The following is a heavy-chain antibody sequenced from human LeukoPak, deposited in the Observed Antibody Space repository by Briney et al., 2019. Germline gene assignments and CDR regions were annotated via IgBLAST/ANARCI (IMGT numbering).Heavy chain of an antibody. CDR3: AKWSSGWYGGDYYYGMDV. J-gene: IGHJ6*02. Sequence: GGSLRLSCAASGFTFDDYAMHWVRQAPGKGLEWVSGISWNSGSIGYADSVKGRFTISRDNAKNSLYLQMNSLRAEDTALYYCAKWSSGWYGGDYYYGMDVWGQGTTVTVSS. V-gene: IGHV3-9*01. CDR1: GFTFDDYA. D-gene: IGHD6-19*01. CDR2: ISWNSGSI.